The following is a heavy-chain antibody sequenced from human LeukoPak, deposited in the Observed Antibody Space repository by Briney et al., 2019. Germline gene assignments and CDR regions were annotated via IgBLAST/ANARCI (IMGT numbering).Heavy chain of an antibody. CDR1: GGTFSSYA. CDR3: ASSGDLRVCYYYYGMDV. J-gene: IGHJ6*02. CDR2: IIPIFGTA. Sequence: SVKVSCKASGGTFSSYAISWVRQAPGQGLEWMGGIIPIFGTANYAQKFQGRVTITADESTSTAYMELSSLRSEDTAVYYCASSGDLRVCYYYYGMDVWGQGTTVTVSS. V-gene: IGHV1-69*01. D-gene: IGHD2-21*01.